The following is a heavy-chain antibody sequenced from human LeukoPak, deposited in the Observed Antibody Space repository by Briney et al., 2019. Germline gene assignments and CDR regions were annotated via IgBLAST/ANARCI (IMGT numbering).Heavy chain of an antibody. CDR2: ISGSAVIT. Sequence: GGSLRLSCAASGLTFNTYGMTWVRQAPGKGLEWVSAISGSAVITFYADSVKGRFTISRDNSKNTLYLQMNSLRAEDTAVYYCAKSRLSGINDAFDIWGQGILVTVSS. V-gene: IGHV3-23*01. CDR3: AKSRLSGINDAFDI. CDR1: GLTFNTYG. J-gene: IGHJ3*02. D-gene: IGHD3-3*01.